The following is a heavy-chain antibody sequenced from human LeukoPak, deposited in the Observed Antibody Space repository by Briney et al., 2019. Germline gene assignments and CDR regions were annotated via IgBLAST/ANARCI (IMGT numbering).Heavy chain of an antibody. V-gene: IGHV1-69*06. CDR3: AKDLYSRRMNYYGSGSYFAY. D-gene: IGHD3-10*01. CDR1: GYTFTSYG. Sequence: SVKVSCKASGYTFTSYGISWVRQAPGQGLEWMGGIIPIFGTANYAQKFQGRVTITADKSTSTAYMELSSLRSEDTAVYYCAKDLYSRRMNYYGSGSYFAYWGQGTLVTVSS. CDR2: IIPIFGTA. J-gene: IGHJ4*02.